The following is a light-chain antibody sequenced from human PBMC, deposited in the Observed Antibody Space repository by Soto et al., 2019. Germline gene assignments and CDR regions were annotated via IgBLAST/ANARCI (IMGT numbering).Light chain of an antibody. CDR1: QSILYSSNNKNQ. CDR2: WAS. CDR3: QQYYSPPYT. V-gene: IGKV4-1*01. Sequence: DIVMTQSPDSLAVSLGERATINCKSSQSILYSSNNKNQLAWYQQKPGQPPKLLFYWASTRESGVPDRFSGSEYGTDFTLTISSLQDEDVAVYYCQQYYSPPYTFGQGTKLEI. J-gene: IGKJ2*01.